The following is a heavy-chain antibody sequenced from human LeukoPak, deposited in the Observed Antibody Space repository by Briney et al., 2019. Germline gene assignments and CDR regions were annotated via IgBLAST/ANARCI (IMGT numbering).Heavy chain of an antibody. J-gene: IGHJ1*01. V-gene: IGHV3-48*04. CDR2: ISSSSSTI. CDR3: ARDFQKSWEQWLVVDFQH. CDR1: GFTFSSYS. Sequence: PGGSLRLSCAASGFTFSSYSMNWVRQAPGKGLEWVSYISSSSSTIYYADSVKGRFTISRDNAKNSLYLQMNSLRAEDTAVYYCARDFQKSWEQWLVVDFQHWGQGTLVTVSS. D-gene: IGHD6-19*01.